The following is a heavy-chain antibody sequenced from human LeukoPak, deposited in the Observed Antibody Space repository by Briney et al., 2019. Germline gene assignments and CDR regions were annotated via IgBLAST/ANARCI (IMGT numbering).Heavy chain of an antibody. D-gene: IGHD6-13*01. Sequence: GRSLRLSCAASGFTFNSYGMHWVRQAPGKGLEWVAVISFDGSNKYYADSVKGRFTISRDDSKNTLYLQMNSLRAEDTAVYYCAKDYRSWFLDYWGQGTLVTVSS. J-gene: IGHJ4*02. CDR3: AKDYRSWFLDY. CDR1: GFTFNSYG. CDR2: ISFDGSNK. V-gene: IGHV3-30*18.